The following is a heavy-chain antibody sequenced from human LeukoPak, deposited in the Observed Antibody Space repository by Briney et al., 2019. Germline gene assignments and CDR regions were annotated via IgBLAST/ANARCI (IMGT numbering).Heavy chain of an antibody. CDR1: GFTFSSYV. V-gene: IGHV3-23*01. Sequence: PGGSLRLSCAGSGFTFSSYVMSWVRQAPGKGLEWVSGISGRGGTTYYADSVEGRFTISRDNSKNTLYLQMNNLGAEDTAVYYCAKVTSAGSCYQSDYWGQGTLVTVSS. D-gene: IGHD2-15*01. CDR3: AKVTSAGSCYQSDY. CDR2: ISGRGGTT. J-gene: IGHJ4*02.